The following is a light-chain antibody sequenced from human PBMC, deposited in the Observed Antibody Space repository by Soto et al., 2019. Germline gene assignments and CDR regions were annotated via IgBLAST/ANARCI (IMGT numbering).Light chain of an antibody. CDR2: GAS. CDR3: QQSGSSPYT. CDR1: QSVSSNY. V-gene: IGKV3-20*01. Sequence: EIVLTQSPGTLSLSPGDRATLSCWASQSVSSNYLAWYQQKPGQAPRLLISGASSRATGIPDRFSGSGSGTDFTLTISRLQPEDFAVYYCQQSGSSPYTFGQGTKLEIK. J-gene: IGKJ2*01.